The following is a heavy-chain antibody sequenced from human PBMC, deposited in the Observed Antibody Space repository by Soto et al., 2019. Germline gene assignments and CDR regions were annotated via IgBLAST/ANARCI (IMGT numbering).Heavy chain of an antibody. CDR2: MNPNSGNT. J-gene: IGHJ6*02. CDR1: GYTFTSYD. V-gene: IGHV1-8*01. CDR3: AYGWAYYYGMDV. D-gene: IGHD1-26*01. Sequence: QVQLVQSGAEVKKPGASVKVSCKASGYTFTSYDINWVRQATGQGLEWMGWMNPNSGNTGYAQKFQGRVTMTRNTSISTAYMELSSLRSEDTAVYCCAYGWAYYYGMDVWGQGTTVTVSS.